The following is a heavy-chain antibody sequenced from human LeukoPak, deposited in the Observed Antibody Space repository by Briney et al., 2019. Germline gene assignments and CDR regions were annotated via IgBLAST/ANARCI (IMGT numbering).Heavy chain of an antibody. CDR3: AKDHAYVWGSYHDHYYFDY. D-gene: IGHD3-16*02. CDR1: GFTFSSSA. CDR2: ISGSGSGGST. Sequence: GGSLRLSCAASGFTFSSSALSWVRQAPGKGLEWVSNISGSGSGGSTYYADSVNGRFTISRDNSKHTLYLQMNRLRAEDTAVYYCAKDHAYVWGSYHDHYYFDYWGQGTLVTVSS. J-gene: IGHJ4*02. V-gene: IGHV3-23*01.